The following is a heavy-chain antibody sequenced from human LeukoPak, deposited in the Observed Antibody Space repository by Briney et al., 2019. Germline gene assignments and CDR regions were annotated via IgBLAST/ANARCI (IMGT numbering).Heavy chain of an antibody. CDR3: ARALTRQWLEPYFDY. D-gene: IGHD6-19*01. CDR2: IYHSGST. CDR1: GGSISSSNW. J-gene: IGHJ4*02. Sequence: PSETLSLTCAVSGGSISSSNWWSWVRQPPGKGLEWIGEIYHSGSTNYNPSLKSRVTISVDKSKNQFSLKLSSVTAADTAVYYCARALTRQWLEPYFDYWGQGTLVTVSS. V-gene: IGHV4-4*02.